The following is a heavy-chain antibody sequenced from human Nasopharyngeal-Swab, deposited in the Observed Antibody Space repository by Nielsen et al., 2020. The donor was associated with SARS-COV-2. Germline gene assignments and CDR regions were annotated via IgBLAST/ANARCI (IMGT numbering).Heavy chain of an antibody. V-gene: IGHV1-69*13. CDR3: ARDGDRRERWLQFLDY. J-gene: IGHJ4*02. CDR1: GGTFSSYA. D-gene: IGHD5-24*01. CDR2: IIPIFGTA. Sequence: SVKVSRKASGGTFSSYAINWVRQAAGQGLEWMGGIIPIFGTANYAQKFQGRVTITADESTSTAYMELSSLRSEDTAVYYCARDGDRRERWLQFLDYWGQGTLVTVSS.